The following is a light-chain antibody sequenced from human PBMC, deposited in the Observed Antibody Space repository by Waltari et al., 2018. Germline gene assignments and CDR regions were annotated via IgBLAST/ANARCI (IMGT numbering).Light chain of an antibody. CDR3: SSYISSDTLEL. J-gene: IGLJ2*01. CDR1: SSDVGGYNY. V-gene: IGLV2-14*03. Sequence: QCALTQPASVSGSPGQSITNLCPGTSSDVGGYNYVPWYQQHPGKAPKLIIFDVSNRPSGVSSRFSGSKSGNTASLTISGLQAQDEADYYCSSYISSDTLELFGGGTSLTVL. CDR2: DVS.